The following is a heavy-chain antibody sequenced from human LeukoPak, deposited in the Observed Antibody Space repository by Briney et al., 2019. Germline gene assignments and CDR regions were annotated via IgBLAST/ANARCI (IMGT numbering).Heavy chain of an antibody. Sequence: GGSLRLSCVASGFTFGNFWMSWVRHSPGRGLEWVANIHPEGDEKYHVESVMGRFTISRGNAESSLFLQMNGLRAEDTAVYYCARGDAFSGDHWGQGTLVTVSS. CDR1: GFTFGNFW. J-gene: IGHJ4*02. CDR3: ARGDAFSGDH. CDR2: IHPEGDEK. V-gene: IGHV3-7*04.